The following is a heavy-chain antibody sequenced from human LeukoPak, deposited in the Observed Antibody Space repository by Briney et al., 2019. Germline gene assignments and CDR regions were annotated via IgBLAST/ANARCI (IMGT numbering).Heavy chain of an antibody. Sequence: GGSLRLSCAASGFTFSSYSMNWVRQAPGKGLEWVSSISSSSSSYIYYADSVKGRFTISRDSAKNSLYLQMNSLRAEDTAVYYCARTYYDILTGYCPDYWGQGTLVTVSS. V-gene: IGHV3-21*01. CDR1: GFTFSSYS. J-gene: IGHJ4*02. D-gene: IGHD3-9*01. CDR3: ARTYYDILTGYCPDY. CDR2: ISSSSSSYI.